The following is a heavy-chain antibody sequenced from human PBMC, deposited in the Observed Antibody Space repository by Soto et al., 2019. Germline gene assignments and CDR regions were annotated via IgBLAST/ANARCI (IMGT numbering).Heavy chain of an antibody. D-gene: IGHD3-16*01. Sequence: PSETLSLTCAVYGGSFSGYYWSWIRQPPGKGLEWIGEINHSGSTNYNPSLKSRVTISVDTSKNQFSLKLSSVTAADTAVYYCAIVRKDVFGGVIYYYYYGMDVWGQGTTVTVSS. CDR3: AIVRKDVFGGVIYYYYYGMDV. CDR1: GGSFSGYY. J-gene: IGHJ6*02. CDR2: INHSGST. V-gene: IGHV4-34*01.